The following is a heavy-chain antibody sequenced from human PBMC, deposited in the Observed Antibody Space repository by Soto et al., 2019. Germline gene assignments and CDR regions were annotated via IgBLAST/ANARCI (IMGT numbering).Heavy chain of an antibody. D-gene: IGHD4-4*01. V-gene: IGHV1-69*13. CDR2: IIPIFGKA. Sequence: ASVKVSCKASGGTFSSYAVSWVRQAPGQGLEWMGGIIPIFGKANYAQKFQGRVTITADESTSTAYMELSSLRSEDTAVYYCARPREVTTTYYYYYYGMDVWGQGTTVTVSS. CDR3: ARPREVTTTYYYYYYGMDV. CDR1: GGTFSSYA. J-gene: IGHJ6*02.